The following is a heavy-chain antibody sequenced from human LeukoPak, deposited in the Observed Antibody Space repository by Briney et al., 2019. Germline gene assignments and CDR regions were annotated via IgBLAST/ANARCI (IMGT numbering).Heavy chain of an antibody. CDR1: GFTFRTYS. Sequence: GGSLRLSCAASGFTFRTYSRNGVRQAPGKGLEWVSSISRTGSYFYYADSVKGRFTISRDNAKNALFLQMISLRAEDTAVYYCARVGPPSYAMDVWGQGTTVTVSS. CDR3: ARVGPPSYAMDV. V-gene: IGHV3-21*01. J-gene: IGHJ6*02. D-gene: IGHD3-16*01. CDR2: ISRTGSYF.